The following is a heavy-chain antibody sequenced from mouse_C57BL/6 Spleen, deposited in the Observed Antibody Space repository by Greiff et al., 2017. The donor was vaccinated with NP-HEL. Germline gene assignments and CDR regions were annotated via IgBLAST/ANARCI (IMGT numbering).Heavy chain of an antibody. V-gene: IGHV1-77*01. CDR3: AMGYGYYPIAY. J-gene: IGHJ3*01. D-gene: IGHD2-3*01. CDR1: GYTFTDYY. Sequence: VQLQQSGAELVKPGASVKISCKASGYTFTDYYINWVKQRPGQGLEWIGKSGPGNGSTYYNEKFKGKATLTADKSSSTAYMQLSSLTCEDSGFCFCAMGYGYYPIAYLGQGTLVTVSA. CDR2: SGPGNGST.